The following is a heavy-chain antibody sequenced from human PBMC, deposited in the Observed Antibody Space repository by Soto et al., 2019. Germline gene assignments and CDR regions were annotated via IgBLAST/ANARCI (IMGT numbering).Heavy chain of an antibody. J-gene: IGHJ4*02. CDR3: AKDGAPRYCTRSSCHPAGAY. CDR1: GFTFTNYG. V-gene: IGHV3-30*18. D-gene: IGHD2-15*01. CDR2: ISYDGSNK. Sequence: QVQLVESGGGVVQPGRSLRLSCAGSGFTFTNYGLHWVRQAPGKGLEWVAAISYDGSNKHYADYVKGRFTISRDYSKNMLYLQMDTLRAEDTAVYYCAKDGAPRYCTRSSCHPAGAYWGQGTLVTVSS.